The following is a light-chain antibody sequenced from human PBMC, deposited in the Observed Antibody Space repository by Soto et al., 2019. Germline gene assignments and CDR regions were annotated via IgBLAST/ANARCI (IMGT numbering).Light chain of an antibody. CDR3: QQYGSSST. J-gene: IGKJ5*01. Sequence: VMTESPATLSVSPGEGATLSCRASQSVSSNLAWYQQKPGQAPRLLIYGASSRPTGIPDRFGGSGSGTDFTLTISRLEPENFAVYYCQQYGSSSTFGQGTRLEI. CDR2: GAS. V-gene: IGKV3-20*01. CDR1: QSVSSN.